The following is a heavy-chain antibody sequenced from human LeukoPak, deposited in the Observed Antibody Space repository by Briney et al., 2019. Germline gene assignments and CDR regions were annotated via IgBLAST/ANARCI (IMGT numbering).Heavy chain of an antibody. V-gene: IGHV2-70*11. Sequence: SGPALVNPTPTLTLTFTFSGFSLSTSGMCVSWIRQPPGKALEWLARIDWDNDKYYSTSLKTRLTISKDTSKNQVVLTMTNMDPVDTATYYCARTRYCTNGWLDPWGQGTLVTVSS. CDR1: GFSLSTSGMC. CDR2: IDWDNDK. CDR3: ARTRYCTNGWLDP. D-gene: IGHD2-8*01. J-gene: IGHJ5*02.